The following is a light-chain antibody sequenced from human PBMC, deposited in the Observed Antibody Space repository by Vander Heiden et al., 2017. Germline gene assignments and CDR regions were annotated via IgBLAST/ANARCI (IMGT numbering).Light chain of an antibody. J-gene: IGKJ4*01. Sequence: DIQMTQSPSSVSASVGDGVTITCRASHDLKNWLVWYQQKPGKAPKVLIYAASTLECGVPSRFSGSGSGTDFTLTISSLQPEESAIYYCQQANSSPITFGGGTKVEIK. V-gene: IGKV1-12*01. CDR2: AAS. CDR3: QQANSSPIT. CDR1: HDLKNW.